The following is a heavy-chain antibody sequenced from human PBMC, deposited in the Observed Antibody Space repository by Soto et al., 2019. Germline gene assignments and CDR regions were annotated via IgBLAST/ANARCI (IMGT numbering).Heavy chain of an antibody. J-gene: IGHJ6*02. CDR1: GFTFSYYA. V-gene: IGHV3-23*01. Sequence: EVQLLESGGGLVQPGGSLRLSCAASGFTFSYYAMNWVRQAPGKGLEWVSVISGSGGSTYYADSVKGRFTISRDNSKNTLYLQMNSLRAEDTAIYYCAKAQSYGGYYYGMDVWGQGTTVTVSS. D-gene: IGHD3-10*01. CDR2: ISGSGGST. CDR3: AKAQSYGGYYYGMDV.